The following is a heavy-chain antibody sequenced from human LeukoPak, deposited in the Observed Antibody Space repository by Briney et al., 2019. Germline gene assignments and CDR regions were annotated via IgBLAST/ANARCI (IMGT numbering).Heavy chain of an antibody. J-gene: IGHJ3*02. Sequence: GGSLRLSCAASGFTFSDYYMSWIRQAPGKGLEWVSYINSRGSTIYYADSVKGRFTISRDNAKNSLYLQMNSLRAEDTAVYYCATSWEPTDAFDIWGQGTMVTVSS. CDR3: ATSWEPTDAFDI. V-gene: IGHV3-11*01. CDR1: GFTFSDYY. CDR2: INSRGSTI. D-gene: IGHD1-14*01.